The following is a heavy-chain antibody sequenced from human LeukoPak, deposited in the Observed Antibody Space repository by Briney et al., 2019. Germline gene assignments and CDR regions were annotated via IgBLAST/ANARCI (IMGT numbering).Heavy chain of an antibody. D-gene: IGHD3-22*01. Sequence: PSQTLSLTCTVSGGSVTSGGYYWSWIRQPPGKGLEWIGYIDYRGSTYYNPSLKSRVSISVDRSKNQFSLKLTSVTAADTAVHYCARDRYFDSSGDFPYDAFDIWGQGTMVTVSP. CDR1: GGSVTSGGYY. CDR2: IDYRGST. J-gene: IGHJ3*02. V-gene: IGHV4-30-4*08. CDR3: ARDRYFDSSGDFPYDAFDI.